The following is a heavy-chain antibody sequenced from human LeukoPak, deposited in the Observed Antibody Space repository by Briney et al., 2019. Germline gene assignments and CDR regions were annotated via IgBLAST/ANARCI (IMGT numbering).Heavy chain of an antibody. V-gene: IGHV3-48*03. CDR3: AKSPYSSSAFDY. CDR1: GFTFSSYE. D-gene: IGHD6-6*01. J-gene: IGHJ4*02. CDR2: ISSSGSTI. Sequence: PGGSLRLSCAASGFTFSSYEMNWVRQAPGKGREWGPYISSSGSTIYYADSVKGRFTICRDNANTSLYLQINSLRAEDTAVYYCAKSPYSSSAFDYWGQGTLVTVSS.